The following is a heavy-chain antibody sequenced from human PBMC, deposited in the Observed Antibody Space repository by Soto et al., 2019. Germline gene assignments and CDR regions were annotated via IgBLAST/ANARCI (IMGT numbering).Heavy chain of an antibody. V-gene: IGHV3-33*01. CDR3: ARSYYYGSGSHYNDGSNYYYGMDV. D-gene: IGHD3-10*01. CDR1: GFTFSSYG. Sequence: QVQLVESGGGVVQPGRSLRLSCAASGFTFSSYGMHWVRQAPGKGLEWVAVIWYDGSNKYYADSVKGRFTISRDNSKNTLYLQMNSLRAEDTAVYYCARSYYYGSGSHYNDGSNYYYGMDVWGQGTTVTVSS. J-gene: IGHJ6*02. CDR2: IWYDGSNK.